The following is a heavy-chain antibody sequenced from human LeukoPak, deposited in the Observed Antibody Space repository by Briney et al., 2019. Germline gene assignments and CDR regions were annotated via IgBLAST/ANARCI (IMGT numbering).Heavy chain of an antibody. CDR2: ISNSGGST. CDR3: AKETSSSFDY. CDR1: GFTFSSYA. Sequence: PGGSLRLSCAASGFTFSSYAMNWVRQAPGKGLEWVSGISNSGGSTYYADSVKGRFTISSDNSKNTLYLQMNSLRAEDTAVYYCAKETSSSFDYWGQGTLVTVSP. D-gene: IGHD6-6*01. J-gene: IGHJ4*02. V-gene: IGHV3-23*01.